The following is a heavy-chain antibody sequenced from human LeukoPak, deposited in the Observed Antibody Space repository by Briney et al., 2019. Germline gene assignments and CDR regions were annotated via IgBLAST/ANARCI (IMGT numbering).Heavy chain of an antibody. Sequence: SETLSLTCTVSGYSISGGYYWGWIRQPPGKGLEWIGSIYHSGSTYYNPSLKSRVTISVDTSQNQFSLKLSSVNAADTAVYYCARESVYGGNSGYFDYWGQGTLVTVSS. CDR1: GYSISGGYY. CDR3: ARESVYGGNSGYFDY. D-gene: IGHD4-23*01. V-gene: IGHV4-38-2*02. CDR2: IYHSGST. J-gene: IGHJ4*02.